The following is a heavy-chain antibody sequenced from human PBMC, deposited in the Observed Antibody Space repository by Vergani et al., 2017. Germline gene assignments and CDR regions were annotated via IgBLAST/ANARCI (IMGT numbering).Heavy chain of an antibody. V-gene: IGHV4-61*02. CDR1: GGSISSGSYY. CDR2: IYYSGST. CDR3: ARHSSALSTRYYYCYMDV. J-gene: IGHJ6*03. D-gene: IGHD6-6*01. Sequence: QVQLQESGPGLVKPSQTLSLTCTVSGGSISSGSYYWSWIRQPAGKGLEWIGGIYYSGSTYYNPSLKSRVTISVDTSKTQFSLKLSSVTAADTAVYYFARHSSALSTRYYYCYMDVWGKGTTVTVAS.